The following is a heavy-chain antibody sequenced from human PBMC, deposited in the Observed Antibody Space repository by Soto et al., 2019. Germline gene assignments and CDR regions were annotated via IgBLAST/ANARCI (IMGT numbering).Heavy chain of an antibody. Sequence: GEALKISWKGSGYSFTTYWIGWVLERPGKGLEGMGVIYPGDSDSRYSPSFQGQVTISADKSISAAYLQWSSLKASDSAMYYCARQEGSSWGTFDIWGQGTMVTVSS. D-gene: IGHD6-13*01. CDR3: ARQEGSSWGTFDI. CDR2: IYPGDSDS. J-gene: IGHJ3*02. V-gene: IGHV5-51*01. CDR1: GYSFTTYW.